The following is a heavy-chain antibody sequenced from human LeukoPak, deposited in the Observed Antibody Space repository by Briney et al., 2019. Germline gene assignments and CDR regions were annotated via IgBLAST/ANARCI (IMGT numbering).Heavy chain of an antibody. J-gene: IGHJ6*03. CDR2: ITSGSSHI. D-gene: IGHD3-10*01. CDR3: ARSGIKMVRGVIIKSPYHMDV. V-gene: IGHV3-21*01. CDR1: GFTFSSYN. Sequence: PGGSLRLSCAASGFTFSSYNMNWVRQTPGQGLEWVSSITSGSSHIYYADSVKGRFTISRDNAKSSLYLQMNSLRAEDTAVYYCARSGIKMVRGVIIKSPYHMDVWGKGTTVTVSS.